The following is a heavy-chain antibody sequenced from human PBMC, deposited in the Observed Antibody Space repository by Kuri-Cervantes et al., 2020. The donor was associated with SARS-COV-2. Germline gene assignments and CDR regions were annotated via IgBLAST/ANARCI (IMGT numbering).Heavy chain of an antibody. D-gene: IGHD1-1*01. CDR3: AREMSESTSGSWFDP. CDR1: GYSFKNFW. CDR2: IDPSDSYT. J-gene: IGHJ5*02. Sequence: GESLKISCQGSGYSFKNFWISWVRQMPGKGLEWMGRIDPSDSYTHYNPSFQGHVTISADKSISTDYLEWSSLSASDTVMYFCAREMSESTSGSWFDPWGQGTLVTVSS. V-gene: IGHV5-10-1*01.